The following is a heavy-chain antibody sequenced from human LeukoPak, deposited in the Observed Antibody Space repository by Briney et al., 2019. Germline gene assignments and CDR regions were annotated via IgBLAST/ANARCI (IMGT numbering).Heavy chain of an antibody. J-gene: IGHJ5*02. CDR3: ATGGQQLVLTNWFDP. Sequence: SVKVSCKASGGTFSSYAISWVRQAPGQGLEWMGGIIPIFGTANYAQKFQGRVTITADESTSTAYMELSSLRSEDTAVYYCATGGQQLVLTNWFDPWGQGTLVTVSS. D-gene: IGHD6-13*01. V-gene: IGHV1-69*13. CDR1: GGTFSSYA. CDR2: IIPIFGTA.